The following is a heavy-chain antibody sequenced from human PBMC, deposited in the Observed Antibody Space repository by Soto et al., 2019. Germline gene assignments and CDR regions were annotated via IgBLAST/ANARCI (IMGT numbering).Heavy chain of an antibody. CDR2: ISSSSSTI. CDR1: GFTFSSYS. Sequence: GGSLRLSCAASGFTFSSYSMNWVRQAPGKGLEWVSYISSSSSTIYYADSVKGRFTISRDNAKNSLYLQMNSLRDEDTAVYYCARGEQKRSWYNRYGMDVWGQGTTVTVSS. J-gene: IGHJ6*02. D-gene: IGHD6-13*01. V-gene: IGHV3-48*02. CDR3: ARGEQKRSWYNRYGMDV.